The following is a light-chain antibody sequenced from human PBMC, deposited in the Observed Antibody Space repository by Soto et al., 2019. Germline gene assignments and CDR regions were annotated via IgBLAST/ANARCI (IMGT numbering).Light chain of an antibody. CDR1: SSNVASYNL. Sequence: QSALAQPASVSGSPGQSITISCTGTSSNVASYNLVSWYQQHPGKAPKLMIYEVTIRPSGVSDRFSGSKSGNTASLTVSGLQAEDEADYYCSSYTGGNPSYVFGTGTKLTVL. CDR2: EVT. CDR3: SSYTGGNPSYV. V-gene: IGLV2-14*02. J-gene: IGLJ1*01.